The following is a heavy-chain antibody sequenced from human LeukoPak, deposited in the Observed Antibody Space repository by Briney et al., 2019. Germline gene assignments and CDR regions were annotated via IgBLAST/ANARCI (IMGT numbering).Heavy chain of an antibody. CDR3: ARAGWYGGYHRDAFDI. D-gene: IGHD4-17*01. CDR1: GGSISSYY. CDR2: IYYSGST. Sequence: PSETLSLTCTVSGGSISSYYWSWIRQPPGKGLERIGYIYYSGSTNYNPSLKSRVTISVDTSKNQFSLKLSSVTAADTAVYYCARAGWYGGYHRDAFDIWGQGTMVTVPS. V-gene: IGHV4-59*01. J-gene: IGHJ3*02.